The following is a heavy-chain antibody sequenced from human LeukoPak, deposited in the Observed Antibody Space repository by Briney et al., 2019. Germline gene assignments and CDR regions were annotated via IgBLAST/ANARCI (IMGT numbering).Heavy chain of an antibody. CDR2: INHSGST. CDR3: ARGVLRYFDWLLRNWFDP. Sequence: SETLSLTCAVYGGSFSGYYWSWIRQPPGKGLEWIGEINHSGSTNYNPSLKSRVTISVDTSKNQFSLKLSSVTAADTAMYYCARGVLRYFDWLLRNWFDPWGQGTLVTVSS. V-gene: IGHV4-34*01. CDR1: GGSFSGYY. D-gene: IGHD3-9*01. J-gene: IGHJ5*02.